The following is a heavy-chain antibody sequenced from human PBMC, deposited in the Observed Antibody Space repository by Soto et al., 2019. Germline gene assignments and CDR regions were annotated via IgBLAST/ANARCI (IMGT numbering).Heavy chain of an antibody. D-gene: IGHD4-17*01. J-gene: IGHJ6*03. CDR1: GFTFSSYA. CDR2: ISGSGGST. Sequence: GGSLRLSCAASGFTFSSYAMSWVRQAPGKGLEWVSAISGSGGSTYYADSVKGRFTISRDNSKNTLYLQMNSLRAEDTAVYYCAKDNRYGDYPIPYYYYYYYMDVWGKGTTVTVSS. CDR3: AKDNRYGDYPIPYYYYYYYMDV. V-gene: IGHV3-23*01.